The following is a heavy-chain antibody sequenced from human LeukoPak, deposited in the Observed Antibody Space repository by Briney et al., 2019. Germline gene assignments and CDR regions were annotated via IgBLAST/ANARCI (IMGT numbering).Heavy chain of an antibody. D-gene: IGHD3-22*01. V-gene: IGHV1-2*02. CDR2: INPNSGGT. J-gene: IGHJ4*02. CDR3: ARAITMIVVVMVY. CDR1: GYTFTGYY. Sequence: ASVKVSCKASGYTFTGYYMHWVRQAPGQGLEWMGWINPNSGGTNYAQKFQGRVTMTRDTSISTAYMELSRLRSDDKAVYYCARAITMIVVVMVYWGQGTLVT.